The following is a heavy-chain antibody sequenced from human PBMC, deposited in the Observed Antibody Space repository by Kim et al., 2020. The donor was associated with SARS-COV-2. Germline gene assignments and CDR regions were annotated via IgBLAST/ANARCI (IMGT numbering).Heavy chain of an antibody. CDR1: GGSISSSNW. D-gene: IGHD5-18*01. V-gene: IGHV4-4*02. CDR3: ARLRPPLSYDGMDV. CDR2: IYHSGST. Sequence: SETLSLTCAVSGGSISSSNWWSWVRQPPGKGLEWIGDIYHSGSTNYYPSLKSRVTISVDKSKNQFSLKLSTVTAADTAVYYCARLRPPLSYDGMDVWGQGTTGTVSS. J-gene: IGHJ6*02.